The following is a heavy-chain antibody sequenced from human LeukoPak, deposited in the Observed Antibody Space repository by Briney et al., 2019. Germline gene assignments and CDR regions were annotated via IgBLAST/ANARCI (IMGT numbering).Heavy chain of an antibody. CDR3: ARDLPIFGVVITQQWLVPYFDY. CDR2: IKQDGREK. D-gene: IGHD3-3*01. J-gene: IGHJ4*02. Sequence: GGSLRLSCAASGFTFSSYWMSWVRQAPGEGLEWVANIKQDGREKYYVDSVKGRFTISRDNAKNSLYLQMNSLRAEDTAVYYCARDLPIFGVVITQQWLVPYFDYWGQGTLVTVSS. CDR1: GFTFSSYW. V-gene: IGHV3-7*01.